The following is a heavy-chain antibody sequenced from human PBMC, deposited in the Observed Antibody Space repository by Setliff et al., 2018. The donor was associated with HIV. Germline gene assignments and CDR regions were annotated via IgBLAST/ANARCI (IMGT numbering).Heavy chain of an antibody. CDR3: ATAAFYDTSGFYAQ. CDR2: IENSGDST. V-gene: IGHV3-23*05. D-gene: IGHD3-22*01. J-gene: IGHJ4*02. Sequence: HPGGSLRLSCAASGFTFSTYAMSWVRQAPGKGLEWVSVIENSGDSTKYADSVRGRFTISRDNAKNSLYLQMNNLRREDTALYYCATAAFYDTSGFYAQWGRGTLVTVSS. CDR1: GFTFSTYA.